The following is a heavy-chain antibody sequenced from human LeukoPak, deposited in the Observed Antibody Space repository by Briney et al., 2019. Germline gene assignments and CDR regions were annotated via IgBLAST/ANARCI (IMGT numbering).Heavy chain of an antibody. V-gene: IGHV4-59*01. Sequence: SETLSLTRTVSGGSISSYYWSWIRQPPGKGLEWIGYIYYSGSTNYNPSLKSRVTISVDTSKNQFSLKVSSVTAADTAVYYCARGSGSGWPPSYYYGMDVWGQGTTVTVSS. CDR2: IYYSGST. J-gene: IGHJ6*02. D-gene: IGHD6-19*01. CDR1: GGSISSYY. CDR3: ARGSGSGWPPSYYYGMDV.